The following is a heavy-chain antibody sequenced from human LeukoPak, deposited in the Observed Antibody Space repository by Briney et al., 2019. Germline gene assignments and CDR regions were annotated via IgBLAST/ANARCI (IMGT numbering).Heavy chain of an antibody. CDR1: GFTFDDYA. CDR3: AKDVAPRVYYYDSSGYFP. D-gene: IGHD3-22*01. J-gene: IGHJ5*02. V-gene: IGHV3-9*01. CDR2: ISLNSGRI. Sequence: GGSLRLSCAASGFTFDDYAMHWVRHAPGKGMGWVSGISLNSGRIGYADSVKGRFTISTANAKTSLYLQRNSLRAEDTALYYCAKDVAPRVYYYDSSGYFPSGEGTLVSASS.